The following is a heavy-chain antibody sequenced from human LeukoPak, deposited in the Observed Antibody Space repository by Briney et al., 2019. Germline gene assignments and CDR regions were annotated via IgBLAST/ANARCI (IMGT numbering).Heavy chain of an antibody. V-gene: IGHV1-24*01. Sequence: SVKVSCKVSGYSLNELSMHWVRQTPGKGLEWMGGFGPEDGEIVYAQKFRGRVNMIEDTSTDTAYMYLGSLRPDDTAVYYCAAARLDEFWWGYWGQGTLVTVSS. D-gene: IGHD3-3*01. CDR1: GYSLNELS. CDR3: AAARLDEFWWGY. J-gene: IGHJ4*02. CDR2: FGPEDGEI.